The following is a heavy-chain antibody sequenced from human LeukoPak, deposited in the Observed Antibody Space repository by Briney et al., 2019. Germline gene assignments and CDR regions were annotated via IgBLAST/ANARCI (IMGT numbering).Heavy chain of an antibody. CDR3: AKLSVEATKYAAFDF. V-gene: IGHV3-23*01. CDR2: VSSSGATT. J-gene: IGHJ3*01. Sequence: GGSLRLSCSASGFNFETYSLAWVRQTPGSGPEWVSTVSSSGATTYYADSVKGRFTVSRDNSKNTLFLQMSNLRAEDTATYFCAKLSVEATKYAAFDFWGQGTMATVSS. CDR1: GFNFETYS. D-gene: IGHD5-12*01.